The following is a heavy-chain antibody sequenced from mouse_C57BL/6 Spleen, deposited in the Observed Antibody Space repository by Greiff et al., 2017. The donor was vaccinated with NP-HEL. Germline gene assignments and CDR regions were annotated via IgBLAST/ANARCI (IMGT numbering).Heavy chain of an antibody. V-gene: IGHV1-50*01. CDR2: IDPSDSYT. CDR3: ARSVYSNYEGYAMDY. D-gene: IGHD2-5*01. J-gene: IGHJ4*01. CDR1: GYTFTSYW. Sequence: QVQLQQPGAELVKPGASVKLSCKASGYTFTSYWMQWVKQRPGQGLEWIGEIDPSDSYTNYNQKFKGKATLTVDTSSSTAYMQLSSLTSEDSAVYYCARSVYSNYEGYAMDYWGQGTSVTVSS.